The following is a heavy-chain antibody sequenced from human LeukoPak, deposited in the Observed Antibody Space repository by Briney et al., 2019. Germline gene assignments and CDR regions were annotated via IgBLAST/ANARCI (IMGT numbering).Heavy chain of an antibody. V-gene: IGHV4-59*08. D-gene: IGHD2-21*02. Sequence: SHTQSPTCTVSAPSTTSYYWSWIRQPPGKGLEWIGYVHYSVTTNYNASLRSRVTISVDTSKKQFSLKLSAVTAADTAVYYCGKRSGDSGTFDYWGTRDLVTVSS. CDR2: VHYSVTT. J-gene: IGHJ4*02. CDR3: GKRSGDSGTFDY. CDR1: APSTTSYY.